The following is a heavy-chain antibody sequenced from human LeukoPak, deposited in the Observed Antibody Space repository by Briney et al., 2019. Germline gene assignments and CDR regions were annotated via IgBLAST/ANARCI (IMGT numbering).Heavy chain of an antibody. Sequence: GGSLRLSCAASGFMFNNYWMNWVRQAPGKGLEWVANINGDGSESHSVDSVEGRFTISRDNAKNSLYLQMNSLRGEDTAVYYCARKGGIYCNDGCFHDAFDIWGQGTTDTVSS. CDR2: INGDGSES. CDR3: ARKGGIYCNDGCFHDAFDI. J-gene: IGHJ3*02. V-gene: IGHV3-7*01. CDR1: GFMFNNYW. D-gene: IGHD2/OR15-2a*01.